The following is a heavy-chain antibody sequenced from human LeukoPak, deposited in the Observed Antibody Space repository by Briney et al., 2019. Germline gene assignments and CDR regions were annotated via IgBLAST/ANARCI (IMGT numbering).Heavy chain of an antibody. J-gene: IGHJ4*02. CDR3: ARLEGTIFGVVDF. CDR2: IYHSGST. V-gene: IGHV4-38-2*01. Sequence: PSETLSLTCAVSGYSISSGYYWGGIRQPPGRGLEWIGIIYHSGSTYYNPSLKSRVTISVDTSKSQFSLKLSSVTAADTAVYYCARLEGTIFGVVDFWGQGTLVTVSS. D-gene: IGHD3-3*01. CDR1: GYSISSGYY.